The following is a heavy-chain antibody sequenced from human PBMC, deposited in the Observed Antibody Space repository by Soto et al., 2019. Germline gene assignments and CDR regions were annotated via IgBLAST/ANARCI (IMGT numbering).Heavy chain of an antibody. CDR1: GFTFSPYA. D-gene: IGHD3-22*01. Sequence: QVQLVESGGGLVQPGRSLRLSCAASGFTFSPYAMHWVRQAPGKGLEWVAIISYDGSKKYYAESVKGRFTISRDNSKNTFFLQMSLLGVDDTVVYYCGRDLSRGSTMIGLEIHYWCQGTVVSVSS. CDR2: ISYDGSKK. J-gene: IGHJ4*02. CDR3: GRDLSRGSTMIGLEIHY. V-gene: IGHV3-30-3*01.